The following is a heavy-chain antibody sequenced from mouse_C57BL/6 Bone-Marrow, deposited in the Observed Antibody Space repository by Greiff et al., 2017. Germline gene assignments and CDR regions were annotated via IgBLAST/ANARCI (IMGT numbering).Heavy chain of an antibody. J-gene: IGHJ1*03. CDR2: ISGGGGNT. V-gene: IGHV5-9*01. D-gene: IGHD1-1*01. Sequence: EVQLVESGGGLVKPGGSLKLSCAASGFTFSSYTMSWVRQTPEKRLEWVATISGGGGNTYYPDSVKGRFTISRDNAKNTLYLQMSSLRSEDTALYYSARQALYGSYWYFDVWGTGTTVTVSS. CDR3: ARQALYGSYWYFDV. CDR1: GFTFSSYT.